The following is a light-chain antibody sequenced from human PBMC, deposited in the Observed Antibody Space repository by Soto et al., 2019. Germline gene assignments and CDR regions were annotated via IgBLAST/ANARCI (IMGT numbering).Light chain of an antibody. J-gene: IGKJ4*01. Sequence: EILLTQSPCTLSLSPGERATLSYGARQSVSDTHVAWYQQKPGHAPSLVIYGGSSRATGIPDRFSGSGSGTDFTLTISSLEPEDYPMYYCQQRYSWLTFGGGTKVDIK. CDR3: QQRYSWLT. V-gene: IGKV3-20*01. CDR2: GGS. CDR1: QSVSDTH.